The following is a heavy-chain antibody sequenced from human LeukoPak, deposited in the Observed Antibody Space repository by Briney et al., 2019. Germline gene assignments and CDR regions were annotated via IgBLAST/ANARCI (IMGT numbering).Heavy chain of an antibody. CDR1: GGSFSGYY. Sequence: SETLSLTCAVYGGSFSGYYWSWIRQPPGKGLEWIGEINHSGSTNYNPSLKSRVTISVDTSKNQFSLKLSSVTAADTAVYYCARLHQGAFDIRGQGTMVTVSS. CDR2: INHSGST. J-gene: IGHJ3*02. V-gene: IGHV4-34*01. CDR3: ARLHQGAFDI.